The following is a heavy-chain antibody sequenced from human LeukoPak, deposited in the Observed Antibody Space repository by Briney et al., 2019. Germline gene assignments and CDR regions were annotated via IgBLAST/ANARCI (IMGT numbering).Heavy chain of an antibody. D-gene: IGHD6-13*01. V-gene: IGHV4-39*01. J-gene: IGHJ3*02. CDR2: IYYSGST. CDR1: GGSISSSSYY. CDR3: ARPDPNSSSWYFAFDI. Sequence: PSETLSLTCTVSGGSISSSSYYWGWIRQPPGKGLEWIGSIYYSGSTYYNPSLKSRVTISVDTSKNQFSLKLSSVTATDTAVYYCARPDPNSSSWYFAFDIWGQGTMVTVSS.